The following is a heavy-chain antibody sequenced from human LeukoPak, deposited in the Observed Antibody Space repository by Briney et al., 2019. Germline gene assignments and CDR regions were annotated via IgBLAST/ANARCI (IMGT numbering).Heavy chain of an antibody. V-gene: IGHV4-61*01. CDR3: ATEKSSIWSGDF. D-gene: IGHD6-13*01. Sequence: SETLSLTCTVSGGSVSSGSYYWSRIRQPPGKGLEWIGYIYYSGSTNYNPSLKSRVTISVDTSKNQFSLKLSSVTAADTAVYYCATEKSSIWSGDFWGRGTLVTVSS. CDR2: IYYSGST. CDR1: GGSVSSGSYY. J-gene: IGHJ4*02.